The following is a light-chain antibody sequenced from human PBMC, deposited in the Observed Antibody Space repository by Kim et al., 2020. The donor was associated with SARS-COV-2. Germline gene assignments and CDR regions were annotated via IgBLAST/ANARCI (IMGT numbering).Light chain of an antibody. CDR1: QSVSDW. CDR2: TTS. V-gene: IGKV1-5*03. J-gene: IGKJ4*01. Sequence: ASVGDRVSITCRASQSVSDWLAWYQQKPGKPPKLLISTTSTLESGVPSRFSGSGSGTEFTLTISSLQPDDFATYYCQQYNTYSLTFGGGTKVDIK. CDR3: QQYNTYSLT.